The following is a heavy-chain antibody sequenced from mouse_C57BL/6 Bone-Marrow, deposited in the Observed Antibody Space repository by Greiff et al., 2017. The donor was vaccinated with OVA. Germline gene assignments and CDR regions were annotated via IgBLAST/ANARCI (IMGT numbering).Heavy chain of an antibody. CDR2: IDPSDSYT. Sequence: VQLQQPGAELVKPGASVKLSCKASGYTFTSYWMQWVKQRPGQGLEWIGEIDPSDSYTNYNQKFKGKATLTVDTSSSPAYMQLSSLTSEDSAVYYCAREVTSAYWGQGTLVTVSA. D-gene: IGHD2-2*01. V-gene: IGHV1-50*01. CDR3: AREVTSAY. J-gene: IGHJ3*01. CDR1: GYTFTSYW.